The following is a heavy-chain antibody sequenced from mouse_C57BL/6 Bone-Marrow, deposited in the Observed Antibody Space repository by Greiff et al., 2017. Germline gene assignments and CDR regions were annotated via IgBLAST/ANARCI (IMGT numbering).Heavy chain of an antibody. J-gene: IGHJ4*01. V-gene: IGHV1-69*01. Sequence: QVQLQQSGAELVMPGASVKLSCKASGYTFTSYWMHWVKQRPGQGLEWIGEIDPSDSYTNYNQKFKGKSTLTVDKSSSTAYMQLSSLTSEDSAVYYCARDYSNSYDAMDYWGQGTSVTVSS. CDR2: IDPSDSYT. CDR3: ARDYSNSYDAMDY. D-gene: IGHD2-5*01. CDR1: GYTFTSYW.